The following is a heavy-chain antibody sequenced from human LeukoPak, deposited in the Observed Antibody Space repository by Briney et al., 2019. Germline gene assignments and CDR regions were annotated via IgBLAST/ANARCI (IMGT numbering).Heavy chain of an antibody. D-gene: IGHD2-15*01. Sequence: GESLRISCKGSGYSFTSYWISWVRQMPGKGLEWMGRIDPSDSYTNYSPSFQGHATISAGKSISTAYLQWSSLKASDTAMYYCARERAGGYCSGGSCPNWFDPWGQGTLVTVSS. CDR2: IDPSDSYT. CDR3: ARERAGGYCSGGSCPNWFDP. V-gene: IGHV5-10-1*01. CDR1: GYSFTSYW. J-gene: IGHJ5*02.